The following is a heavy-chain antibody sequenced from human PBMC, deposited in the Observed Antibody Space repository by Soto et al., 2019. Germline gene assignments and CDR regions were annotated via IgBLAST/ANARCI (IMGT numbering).Heavy chain of an antibody. V-gene: IGHV3-23*01. Sequence: PVGSLRLSFAASGFTFSNYALSWARQAPGKGLEWVSAISGSGGNTYYADSVKGRFTISRDNSKNTLYLQMNSMRDEDTAVYYCANWQSGSANYLDYWRQGTLVTVSS. CDR1: GFTFSNYA. CDR3: ANWQSGSANYLDY. CDR2: ISGSGGNT. J-gene: IGHJ4*02. D-gene: IGHD1-26*01.